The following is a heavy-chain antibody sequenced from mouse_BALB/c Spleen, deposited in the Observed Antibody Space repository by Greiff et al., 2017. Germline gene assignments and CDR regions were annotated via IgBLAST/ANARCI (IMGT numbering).Heavy chain of an antibody. CDR1: GFTFSSYT. CDR2: ISSGGSYT. D-gene: IGHD2-1*01. Sequence: EVHLVESGGGLVKPGGSLKLSCAASGFTFSSYTMSWVRQTPEKRLEWVATISSGGSYTYYPDSVKGRFTISRDNAKNTLYLQMSSLKSEDTAMYYCTRDWDGNYGIGFAYWGQGTLVTVSA. CDR3: TRDWDGNYGIGFAY. J-gene: IGHJ3*01. V-gene: IGHV5-6-4*01.